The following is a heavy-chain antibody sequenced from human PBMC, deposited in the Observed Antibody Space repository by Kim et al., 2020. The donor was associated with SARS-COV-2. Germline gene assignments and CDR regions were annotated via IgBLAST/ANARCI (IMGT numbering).Heavy chain of an antibody. V-gene: IGHV3-15*01. CDR3: TTDAYYMDV. J-gene: IGHJ6*03. Sequence: GTTDYAAPVKGRFTISRDDSKNTLYLQMNSLKTEDTAVYYCTTDAYYMDVWGKGTTVTVSS. CDR2: GTT.